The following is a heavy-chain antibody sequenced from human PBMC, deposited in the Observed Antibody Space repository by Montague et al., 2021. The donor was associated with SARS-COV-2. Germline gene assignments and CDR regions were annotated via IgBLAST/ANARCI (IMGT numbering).Heavy chain of an antibody. J-gene: IGHJ4*02. D-gene: IGHD3-10*01. CDR3: ARIGYGSGMGFDY. CDR1: GFSLSTSGMC. Sequence: PALVKPTQTLTLTCTFSGFSLSTSGMCVSWIRQPPGKAPEWLARIDWDDDKYYSTSLKTRLTISKDTSKNQVVLTMTNMDPVDTATYYCARIGYGSGMGFDYWGQGTLVTVSS. CDR2: IDWDDDK. V-gene: IGHV2-70*11.